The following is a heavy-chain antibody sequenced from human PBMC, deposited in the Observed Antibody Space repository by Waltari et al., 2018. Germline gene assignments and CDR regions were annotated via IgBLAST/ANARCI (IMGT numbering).Heavy chain of an antibody. V-gene: IGHV3-9*01. CDR3: AKDNNGYGFDY. CDR1: GFTFDDYA. D-gene: IGHD5-18*01. Sequence: EVQLVESGGGLVQPGRSLRLSCAASGFTFDDYAMHWVRQAPGKGLEWVSGISWNSGSIGYADSVKGRFTISRDNAKNSLYLQMNSLRAEDTALYNCAKDNNGYGFDYWGQGTLVTVSS. J-gene: IGHJ4*02. CDR2: ISWNSGSI.